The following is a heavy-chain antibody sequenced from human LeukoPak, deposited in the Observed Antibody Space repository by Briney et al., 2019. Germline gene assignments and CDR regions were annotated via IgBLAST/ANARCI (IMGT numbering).Heavy chain of an antibody. CDR1: GGSISSSSYY. Sequence: SETLSLTCTVSGGSISSSSYYWGWIRQPPGKGLEWIGSIYYSGSTYYNPSLKSRVTISVDTSKNQFSLKLSSVTAADTAVYYCARDISWLGFDYWGQGILVTVSS. V-gene: IGHV4-39*07. CDR3: ARDISWLGFDY. J-gene: IGHJ4*02. CDR2: IYYSGST. D-gene: IGHD6-19*01.